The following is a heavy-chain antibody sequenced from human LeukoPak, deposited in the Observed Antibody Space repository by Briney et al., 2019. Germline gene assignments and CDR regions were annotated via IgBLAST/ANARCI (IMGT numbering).Heavy chain of an antibody. CDR2: INAGNGNT. Sequence: ASVTVSCKASGYTFTSYAMHWVRQAPGQRLEWMGWINAGNGNTKYSQKFQGRVTITRDTSASTAYMELSSLGSEDTAVYYCARGTYYYDSSGYYYWGQGTLVTVSS. CDR3: ARGTYYYDSSGYYY. V-gene: IGHV1-3*01. J-gene: IGHJ4*02. D-gene: IGHD3-22*01. CDR1: GYTFTSYA.